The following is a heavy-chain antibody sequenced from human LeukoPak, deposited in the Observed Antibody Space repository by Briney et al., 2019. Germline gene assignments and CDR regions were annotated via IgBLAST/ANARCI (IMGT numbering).Heavy chain of an antibody. J-gene: IGHJ4*02. CDR3: ARAFDHHFDY. CDR2: IYSDGRT. Sequence: GGSLRLSCAASGFIVSSSYMGWVRQAPGKGLEWVSYIYSDGRTFYADSVKGRFTTSRDSSKNTLYFQMNSLRAEDTAVYYCARAFDHHFDYWGQGALVTVSS. CDR1: GFIVSSSY. V-gene: IGHV3-53*01. D-gene: IGHD3-16*01.